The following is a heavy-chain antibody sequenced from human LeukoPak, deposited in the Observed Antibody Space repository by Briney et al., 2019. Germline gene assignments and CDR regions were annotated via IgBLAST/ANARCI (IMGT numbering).Heavy chain of an antibody. J-gene: IGHJ4*02. D-gene: IGHD2-21*01. CDR3: ARLVAGRLDY. CDR2: IYPGDSNT. CDR1: GYSFTSYW. Sequence: GESLKISCKGSGYSFTSYWIGWVRQMPGQGLEWMGIIYPGDSNTRYSLSFQGQVTISADKSITTAYLQWSSLKASDTAMYYCARLVAGRLDYWGQGTLVTVSS. V-gene: IGHV5-51*01.